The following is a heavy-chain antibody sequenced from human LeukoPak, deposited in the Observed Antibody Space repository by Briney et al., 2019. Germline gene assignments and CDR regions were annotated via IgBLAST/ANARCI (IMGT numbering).Heavy chain of an antibody. Sequence: PGRSLRLSCAVSGFTFDDYAMHWVRQVPGKGLEWVSGINWNSDSIGYADSVKGRFTTSRDNAKNSLYLQMNSLRAEDTAVYYCARARQVLPKPDRGYYFDYWGQGTLVTVSS. CDR2: INWNSDSI. CDR1: GFTFDDYA. J-gene: IGHJ4*02. D-gene: IGHD3-10*01. CDR3: ARARQVLPKPDRGYYFDY. V-gene: IGHV3-9*01.